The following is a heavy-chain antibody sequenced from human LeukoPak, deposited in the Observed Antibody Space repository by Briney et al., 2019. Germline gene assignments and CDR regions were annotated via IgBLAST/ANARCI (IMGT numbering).Heavy chain of an antibody. CDR1: FSSYW. CDR2: IRSKAYGGTT. V-gene: IGHV3-49*04. D-gene: IGHD4-17*01. CDR3: TRDSYGDYGMDV. Sequence: PGGSLRLSCAAFSSYWMAWVRQAPGKGLEWVGFIRSKAYGGTTEYAASVKGRFTISRDDSKSIAYLQMNSLKTEDTAVYYCTRDSYGDYGMDVWGQGTTVTVSS. J-gene: IGHJ6*02.